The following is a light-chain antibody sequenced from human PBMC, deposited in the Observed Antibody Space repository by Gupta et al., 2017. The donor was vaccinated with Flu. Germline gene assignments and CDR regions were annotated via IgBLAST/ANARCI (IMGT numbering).Light chain of an antibody. J-gene: IGKJ1*01. Sequence: SLGERATINCKSSQSVLYSSNNKNYLAWFQQEPGQPPNLLISWASTRESGVPDRFSGSGSGTDFTLTISSLQAEDVAVYYCQQYYSTPRTFGQGTKVEIK. CDR2: WAS. CDR1: QSVLYSSNNKNY. CDR3: QQYYSTPRT. V-gene: IGKV4-1*01.